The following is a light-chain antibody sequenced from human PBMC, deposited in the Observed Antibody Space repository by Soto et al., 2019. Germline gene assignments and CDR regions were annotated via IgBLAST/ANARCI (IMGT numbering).Light chain of an antibody. CDR3: QQRYNWPLT. Sequence: DIVLTQSPATLSLSPGERATLSCRASQSVNTYLAWYQQKLGQAPRLLIYEATNRATGIPARFRGSGSGTDFALTISSLEPEDFAVYYCQQRYNWPLTFGGGTKVDIK. CDR1: QSVNTY. CDR2: EAT. J-gene: IGKJ4*01. V-gene: IGKV3-11*01.